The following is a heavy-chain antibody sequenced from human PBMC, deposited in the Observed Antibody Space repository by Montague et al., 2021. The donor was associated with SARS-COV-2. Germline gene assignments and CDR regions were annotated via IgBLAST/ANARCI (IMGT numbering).Heavy chain of an antibody. V-gene: IGHV4-4*07. CDR3: ARDVVTHLGTFDY. CDR1: GDSITYFY. D-gene: IGHD4-23*01. J-gene: IGHJ4*02. CDR2: VSSSGST. Sequence: SETLSLTCTVSGDSITYFYWSWIRQPAGKGLEWIRRVSSSGSTNYNPSLRSRVSMSVDTSKSQFSLKLSSVTAADTAVYYCARDVVTHLGTFDYWGRGTLVTVSS.